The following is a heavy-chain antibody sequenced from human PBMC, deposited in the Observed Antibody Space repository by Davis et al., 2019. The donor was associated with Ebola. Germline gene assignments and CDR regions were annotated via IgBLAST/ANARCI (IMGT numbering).Heavy chain of an antibody. CDR2: TYYNSKWYS. J-gene: IGHJ4*02. V-gene: IGHV6-1*01. CDR1: GDSVFGKNGA. Sequence: HSQTLSLTCAISGDSVFGKNGAWNWIRQSPSRGLEWLGRTYYNSKWYSDYAVSLKSRITINPDTSKNQFSLQLNSVTPEDTAVYYCARGWLRSGFDYWGQGTLVIVSS. CDR3: ARGWLRSGFDY. D-gene: IGHD5-12*01.